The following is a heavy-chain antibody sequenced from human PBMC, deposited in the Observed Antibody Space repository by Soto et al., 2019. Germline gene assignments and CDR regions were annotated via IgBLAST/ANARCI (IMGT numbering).Heavy chain of an antibody. D-gene: IGHD3-3*01. CDR2: IKQDGSEK. Sequence: EVQLVESGGGLVQPGGSLRLSCAASGFTFSSYWMSWVRQAPGKGLEWVANIKQDGSEKYYVDSVKGRFTISRDNAKNSLYLQMNSLRAEDTAVYYCARSQRITIFGVVIMRYYYYGMDVWGQGTTVTVSS. J-gene: IGHJ6*02. V-gene: IGHV3-7*01. CDR1: GFTFSSYW. CDR3: ARSQRITIFGVVIMRYYYYGMDV.